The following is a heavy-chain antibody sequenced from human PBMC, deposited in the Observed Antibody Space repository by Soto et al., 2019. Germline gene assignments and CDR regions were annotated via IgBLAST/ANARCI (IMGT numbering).Heavy chain of an antibody. CDR2: ITPFNGNT. Sequence: QMQLVQSGAEVKKTGSSVKVSCKASGYTFTYRYLHWVRQAPGQALEWMGWITPFNGNTNYAQKFQDRVTITRDRSMSTAYMELSSLRSEDTAMYYCASQSGSYFYYFDYWGQGTLFTVSS. CDR1: GYTFTYRY. CDR3: ASQSGSYFYYFDY. D-gene: IGHD1-26*01. V-gene: IGHV1-45*02. J-gene: IGHJ4*02.